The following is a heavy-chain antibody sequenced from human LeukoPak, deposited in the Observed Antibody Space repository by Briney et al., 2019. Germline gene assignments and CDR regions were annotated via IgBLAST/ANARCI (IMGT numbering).Heavy chain of an antibody. CDR2: TYYRSQWYN. Sequence: SQTLSLTCAISGDSVSSNNAAWNWLRQSPSRGLEWLGRTYYRSQWYNDYAVSVKGRISINPDTSKNHFSLHLSSVTPEDTAVYYCARVSVTTLENWGQGTLVTVSS. CDR1: GDSVSSNNAA. D-gene: IGHD4-17*01. J-gene: IGHJ4*02. V-gene: IGHV6-1*01. CDR3: ARVSVTTLEN.